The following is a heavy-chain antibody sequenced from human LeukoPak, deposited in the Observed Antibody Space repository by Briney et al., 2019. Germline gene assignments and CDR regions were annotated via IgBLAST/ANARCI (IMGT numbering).Heavy chain of an antibody. CDR1: GYSFTSYW. CDR3: ATSMEPTEWFDP. D-gene: IGHD4-17*01. CDR2: IDPSDSYT. J-gene: IGHJ5*02. Sequence: GESLRISCKGSGYSFTSYWISWVRQMPGKGLEWMGRIDPSDSYTNYSPSFQGHVTISADKSISTAYLQWSSLKASDTAMYYCATSMEPTEWFDPLGPGNPGHRLL. V-gene: IGHV5-10-1*01.